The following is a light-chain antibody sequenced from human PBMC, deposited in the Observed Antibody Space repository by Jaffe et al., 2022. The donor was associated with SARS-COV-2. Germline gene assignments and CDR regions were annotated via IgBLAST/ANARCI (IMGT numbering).Light chain of an antibody. V-gene: IGKV3-15*01. Sequence: IVVTQSPATLSVSPGERATLSCRAGQSVGSNLAWYQQKPGQAPRLLIYAASTRATGVPARFSGSGSGTEFTLTISSLQSEDLAVYYCQQYYMYSFTFGPGTKVDIK. CDR2: AAS. CDR3: QQYYMYSFT. CDR1: QSVGSN. J-gene: IGKJ3*01.